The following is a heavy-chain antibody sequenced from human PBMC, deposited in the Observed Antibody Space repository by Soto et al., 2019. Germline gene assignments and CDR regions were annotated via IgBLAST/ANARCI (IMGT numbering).Heavy chain of an antibody. D-gene: IGHD1-1*01. CDR3: ARENVGRTSYGFDY. V-gene: IGHV1-69*01. Sequence: QVQLVQSGAKVKKPGSSVKVSCKTSGGTYAISWVRQAPGQGLEWMGGIKTIFGTTNYAQRFRGRVTITADESTSTAYLELSSLRSKDTDVYYCARENVGRTSYGFDYWGQGTLVTVSS. CDR2: IKTIFGTT. CDR1: GGTYA. J-gene: IGHJ4*02.